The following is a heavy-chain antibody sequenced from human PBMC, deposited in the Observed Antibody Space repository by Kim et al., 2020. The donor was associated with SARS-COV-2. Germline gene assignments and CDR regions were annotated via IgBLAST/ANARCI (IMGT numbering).Heavy chain of an antibody. Sequence: GGSLRLSCAASGFIFSSYAMSWVRQAPGKGLEWVSTISGSGGGTNYADSVKGRFTISRDNSKNTLYMQMNSLRVEDTAIYYCAKDRYCSTTSCYGMGWYFDLWGRGTLVTVSS. CDR2: ISGSGGGT. CDR3: AKDRYCSTTSCYGMGWYFDL. D-gene: IGHD2-2*01. CDR1: GFIFSSYA. V-gene: IGHV3-23*01. J-gene: IGHJ2*01.